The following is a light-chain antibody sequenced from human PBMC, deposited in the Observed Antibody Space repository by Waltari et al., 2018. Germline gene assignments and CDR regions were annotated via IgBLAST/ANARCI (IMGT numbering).Light chain of an antibody. V-gene: IGLV2-14*01. CDR1: TSDVGGYDY. CDR3: SSYTSGGTHV. J-gene: IGLJ1*01. Sequence: QSAPTQPASVSGSPGQSITISCTGTTSDVGGYDYVSWYQHHPGRAPKLMIYEVGYGPPGVSNRFYGSKSGNTASLTISGLQAEDEADYYCSSYTSGGTHVFGTGTKATVL. CDR2: EVG.